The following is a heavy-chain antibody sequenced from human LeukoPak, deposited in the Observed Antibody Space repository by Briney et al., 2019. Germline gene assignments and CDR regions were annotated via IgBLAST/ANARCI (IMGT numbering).Heavy chain of an antibody. CDR3: AREPPPDDFWSGYYTGRAFDI. V-gene: IGHV4-38-2*02. D-gene: IGHD3-3*01. CDR2: IHHSGST. Sequence: NPSETLSLTCSVSSYSISSDYYWNWIRQSPGKGLEWIGSIHHSGSTYYNPSLKSRVTASVHTSKNQFSLRLSSVTAADTAVYYCAREPPPDDFWSGYYTGRAFDIWGQGTMVTVSS. CDR1: SYSISSDYY. J-gene: IGHJ3*02.